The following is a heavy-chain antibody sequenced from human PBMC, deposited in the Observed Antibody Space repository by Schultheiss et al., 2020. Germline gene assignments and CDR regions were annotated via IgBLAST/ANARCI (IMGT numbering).Heavy chain of an antibody. CDR1: GYSISSGYY. J-gene: IGHJ6*02. Sequence: SQTLSLTCTVSGYSISSGYYWGWIRQPPGKGLEWIGSIYYSGSTYYNPSLKSRVTISVDTSKNQFSPKLSSVTAADTAVYYCARRSVPDVWGQGTTVTVSS. CDR3: ARRSVPDV. CDR2: IYYSGST. D-gene: IGHD3-3*01. V-gene: IGHV4-38-2*02.